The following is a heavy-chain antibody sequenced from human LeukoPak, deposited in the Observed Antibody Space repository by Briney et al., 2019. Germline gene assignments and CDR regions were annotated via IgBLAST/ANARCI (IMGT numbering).Heavy chain of an antibody. D-gene: IGHD6-19*01. V-gene: IGHV4-34*01. CDR2: INHSGST. J-gene: IGHJ4*02. Sequence: SETLSLTCAVYGGSFSGYYWSLIRQPPGKGLEWIGEINHSGSTNYDPSLKSRVTISVDTSKNQFSLKLSSVTAADTAVYYCARAEVATPVAGTGGFDYWGQGTLVTVSS. CDR3: ARAEVATPVAGTGGFDY. CDR1: GGSFSGYY.